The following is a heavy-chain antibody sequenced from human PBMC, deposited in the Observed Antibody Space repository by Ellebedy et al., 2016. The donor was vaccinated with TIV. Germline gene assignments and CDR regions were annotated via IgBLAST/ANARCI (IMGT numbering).Heavy chain of an antibody. V-gene: IGHV4-59*12. D-gene: IGHD3-10*01. Sequence: SETLSLXXTVFGDSISNNYWSWIRQFPGKGLEWIGYLYYGGSTNYNPSLKSRVTIAVDTSKNQFSLRLSSVTVADTAVYYCARDLGSGRYPGHWGQGTLVTVSS. CDR2: LYYGGST. J-gene: IGHJ4*02. CDR3: ARDLGSGRYPGH. CDR1: GDSISNNY.